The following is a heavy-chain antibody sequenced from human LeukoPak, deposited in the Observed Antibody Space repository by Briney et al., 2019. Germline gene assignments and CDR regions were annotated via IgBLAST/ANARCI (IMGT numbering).Heavy chain of an antibody. Sequence: GRSLRLSCAASGFTFSSYAMHWVRQAPGKGLEWVAVISYDGSNKYYADSVKGRFTISRDNSKNTLYLQMNSLRAEDTAVYYCARDHTYFYDSSGYYYELRYWGRGTLVTVSS. V-gene: IGHV3-30-3*01. D-gene: IGHD3-22*01. CDR2: ISYDGSNK. CDR1: GFTFSSYA. CDR3: ARDHTYFYDSSGYYYELRY. J-gene: IGHJ4*02.